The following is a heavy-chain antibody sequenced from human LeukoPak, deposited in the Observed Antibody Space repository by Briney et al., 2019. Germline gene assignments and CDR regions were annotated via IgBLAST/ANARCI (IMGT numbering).Heavy chain of an antibody. CDR2: ISSSSSTI. CDR3: ASGAPRQLELPFDY. Sequence: GGSLRLSCAASGFTFSSYSMNWVRQAPGKGLEWVSYISSSSSTIYYADSVKGRFTISRDNAKNSLYLQMNSLRAEDTAVYYCASGAPRQLELPFDYWGQGALVTVSS. V-gene: IGHV3-48*04. CDR1: GFTFSSYS. J-gene: IGHJ4*02. D-gene: IGHD1-1*01.